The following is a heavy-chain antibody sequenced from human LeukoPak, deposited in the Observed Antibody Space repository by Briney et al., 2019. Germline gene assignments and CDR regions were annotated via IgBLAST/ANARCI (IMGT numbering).Heavy chain of an antibody. D-gene: IGHD6-13*01. CDR3: ARGGALSSSWYRYFDY. CDR2: IWYDGINK. V-gene: IGHV3-33*01. J-gene: IGHJ4*02. Sequence: GGSLRLSCAASGFTFSSYGMHWVRQAPGKGLEWVAVIWYDGINKYDADSVKGRFTISRDNSKNTLYLQMNSLRAEDTAVYYCARGGALSSSWYRYFDYWGQGTLVTVSS. CDR1: GFTFSSYG.